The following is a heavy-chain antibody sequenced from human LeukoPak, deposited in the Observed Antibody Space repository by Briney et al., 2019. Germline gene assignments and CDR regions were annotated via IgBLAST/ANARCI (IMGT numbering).Heavy chain of an antibody. CDR2: IKQDGSEK. J-gene: IGHJ4*02. CDR1: GFTFSSYW. Sequence: PGGSLRLSCAASGFTFSSYWMSWVRQAPGKGLEWVANIKQDGSEKYYVDSVKGRFTISRDNAKNSLYLQMNSLRAEDTAVYYCARDSLEKTLGRSFDYWGQGTLVTVSS. D-gene: IGHD5-24*01. CDR3: ARDSLEKTLGRSFDY. V-gene: IGHV3-7*01.